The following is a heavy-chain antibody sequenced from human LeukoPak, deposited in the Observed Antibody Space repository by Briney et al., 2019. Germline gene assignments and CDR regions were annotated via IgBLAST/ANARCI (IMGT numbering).Heavy chain of an antibody. V-gene: IGHV5-51*01. CDR3: ARLVVPDAGWFDP. J-gene: IGHJ5*02. D-gene: IGHD2-2*01. CDR1: GYSFTSYW. CDR2: IYPGYSDT. Sequence: GESLKISGKCSGYSFTSYWIGWVRQRPGKGLEWMGIIYPGYSDTRYSKSFQGQVTISADKSISTAYLQWRSLKASDTAMYYCARLVVPDAGWFDPWGQGTLVTVSS.